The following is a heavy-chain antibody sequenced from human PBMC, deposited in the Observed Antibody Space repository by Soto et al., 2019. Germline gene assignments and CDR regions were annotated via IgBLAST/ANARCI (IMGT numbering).Heavy chain of an antibody. CDR1: GYTFSNHG. V-gene: IGHV1-18*01. CDR3: ARAGATVTILIDY. J-gene: IGHJ4*02. D-gene: IGHD4-17*01. Sequence: ASVKVSCKASGYTFSNHGISWVRQAPGQGLEWMGWISGHNGNTNYAQKFQGRVLMTTDTATSTAYMEMWGLRSDDTAVYYCARAGATVTILIDYWGQGTLVTVSS. CDR2: ISGHNGNT.